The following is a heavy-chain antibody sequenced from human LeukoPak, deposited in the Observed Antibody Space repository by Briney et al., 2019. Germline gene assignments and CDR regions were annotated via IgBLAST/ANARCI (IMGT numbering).Heavy chain of an antibody. CDR1: GYTFTGYY. V-gene: IGHV1-2*02. J-gene: IGHJ6*03. CDR2: INPNSCRT. Sequence: ASVKVSYKASGYTFTGYYMHWVRLAPGHRREWMGWINPNSCRTNYEQKFQGRVTMTRDTSISTAYMELSRLRSDDTAVYYCASNSGYDNYYYYYYVDVWGKGTTVTISS. D-gene: IGHD5-12*01. CDR3: ASNSGYDNYYYYYYVDV.